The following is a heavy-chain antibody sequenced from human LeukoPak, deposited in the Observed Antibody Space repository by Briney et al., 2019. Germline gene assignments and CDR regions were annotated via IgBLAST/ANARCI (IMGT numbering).Heavy chain of an antibody. V-gene: IGHV4-59*01. CDR3: ARGYDIWVFDY. Sequence: PSETLSLTCTVSGGSISTYHWSWIRQPPGKGLEWIGYIYYSGSTNYNPSLKSRVTISVDTSKNQFSLKLSSVTAADTAVYYCARGYDIWVFDYWGQGTLVTVSS. J-gene: IGHJ4*02. CDR1: GGSISTYH. D-gene: IGHD3-9*01. CDR2: IYYSGST.